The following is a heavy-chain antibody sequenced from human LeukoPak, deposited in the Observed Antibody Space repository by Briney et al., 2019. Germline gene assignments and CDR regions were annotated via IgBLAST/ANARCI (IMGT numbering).Heavy chain of an antibody. CDR1: GGSFSGYY. CDR3: ARAAYYYDSSGYYSTALYFDY. V-gene: IGHV4-34*01. Sequence: SETLSLTCAVYGGSFSGYYWSWIRQPPGKGLEWTGEINHSGSTSYNPSLKSRVTISVDTSKNQFSLKLSSVTAADTAVYYCARAAYYYDSSGYYSTALYFDYWGQGTLVTVSS. CDR2: INHSGST. J-gene: IGHJ4*02. D-gene: IGHD3-22*01.